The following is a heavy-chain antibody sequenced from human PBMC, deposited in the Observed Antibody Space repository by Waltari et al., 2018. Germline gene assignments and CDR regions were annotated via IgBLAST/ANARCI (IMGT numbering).Heavy chain of an antibody. CDR2: AHDSGKT. Sequence: MQLRASGPELGRTSGTLCRTGAVSGVSGTSGNLWNGVRQSPGTGLEWIGQAHDSGKTNYNPSFAGRVTVSLVTSTYHVALKMTSATAADTALYYCARDRGRGLYLDTWGQGILVTVSP. CDR3: ARDRGRGLYLDT. D-gene: IGHD2-15*01. V-gene: IGHV4-4*02. J-gene: IGHJ4*02. CDR1: GVSGTSGNL.